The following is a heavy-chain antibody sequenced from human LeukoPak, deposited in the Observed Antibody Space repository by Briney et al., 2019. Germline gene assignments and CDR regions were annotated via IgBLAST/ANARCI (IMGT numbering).Heavy chain of an antibody. CDR1: GGSISSYY. V-gene: IGHV4-59*08. Sequence: SETLSLTCTVSGGSISSYYWSWIRQPPGKGLEWIGYIFYTGSTNYNPSLKSRVTISVDTSKNQFSLKLSSVTAADTAVYYCARHGRYPYFDYWGQGTLVTVSS. J-gene: IGHJ4*02. CDR2: IFYTGST. D-gene: IGHD1-1*01. CDR3: ARHGRYPYFDY.